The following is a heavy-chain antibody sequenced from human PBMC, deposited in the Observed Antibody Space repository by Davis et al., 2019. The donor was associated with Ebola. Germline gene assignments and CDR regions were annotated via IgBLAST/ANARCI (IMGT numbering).Heavy chain of an antibody. CDR3: ARGRNRGWDFDY. V-gene: IGHV1-18*01. J-gene: IGHJ4*02. CDR1: GYTFNSHG. CDR2: ISAYNGHT. D-gene: IGHD6-19*01. Sequence: AASVKVSCKASGYTFNSHGISWVRQAPGQGLEWMAWISAYNGHTNYAQKFQGRLTLTTDTSTSTVYMELRSLTSDDTAEYYCARGRNRGWDFDYWGQGTRVTVSS.